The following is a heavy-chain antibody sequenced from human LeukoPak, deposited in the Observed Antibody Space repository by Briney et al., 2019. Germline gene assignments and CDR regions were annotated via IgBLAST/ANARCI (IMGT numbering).Heavy chain of an antibody. CDR3: ARLVTYCTNGACYTGGYFDY. V-gene: IGHV5-51*01. CDR2: IYPGDSDT. D-gene: IGHD2-8*01. J-gene: IGHJ4*02. CDR1: GYSFTSYW. Sequence: GESLKISCKGSGYSFTSYWIGWVRQMPGKGLEWMGIIYPGDSDTRYSPSFQGQVTISADKSISTAYLQWSSLKASDTAMYYCARLVTYCTNGACYTGGYFDYWGQGTLVTVSS.